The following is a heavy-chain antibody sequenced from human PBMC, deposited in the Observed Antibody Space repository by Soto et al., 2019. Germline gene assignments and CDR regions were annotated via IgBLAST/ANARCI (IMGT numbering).Heavy chain of an antibody. CDR2: ISGSGGST. CDR1: GFTFSSYA. V-gene: IGHV3-23*01. J-gene: IGHJ1*01. Sequence: GGSLRLSCAASGFTFSSYAMSWVRQAPGKGLEWVSAISGSGGSTYYADSVKGRFTISRDNSKNTLYLQMNSLRAEDTAVYYCAKNPQGSGWYGGFAEYFQHWGQGTLVTVSS. CDR3: AKNPQGSGWYGGFAEYFQH. D-gene: IGHD6-19*01.